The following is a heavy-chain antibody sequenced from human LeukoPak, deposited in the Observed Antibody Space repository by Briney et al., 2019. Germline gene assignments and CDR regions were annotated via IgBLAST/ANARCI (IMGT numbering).Heavy chain of an antibody. CDR2: IIPIFGTA. Sequence: SVKVSCKASGGTFSSYAISWVRQAPGQGLEWMGGIIPIFGTANYAQKFQGRVTITADESTSTAYMELSSLRSEDTAVYYCARGGGYCSSTSCYRKDAFDIWGQGTMVTVSS. D-gene: IGHD2-2*01. CDR3: ARGGGYCSSTSCYRKDAFDI. V-gene: IGHV1-69*13. J-gene: IGHJ3*02. CDR1: GGTFSSYA.